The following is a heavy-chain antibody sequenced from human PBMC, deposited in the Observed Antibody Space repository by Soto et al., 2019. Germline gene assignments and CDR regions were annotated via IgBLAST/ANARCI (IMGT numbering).Heavy chain of an antibody. Sequence: EVQLVESGGGLVKPGGSLRLSCAASGFTFSSYSMNWVRQAPGKGLEWVSSISSSSSYIYYADSVKGRFTISRDNDTNSLYLQMSSLRAEDTAVYYWARDHGTAMGLNYDYYGMDVWGQGTTVTVSS. D-gene: IGHD5-18*01. CDR2: ISSSSSYI. CDR3: ARDHGTAMGLNYDYYGMDV. V-gene: IGHV3-21*01. J-gene: IGHJ6*02. CDR1: GFTFSSYS.